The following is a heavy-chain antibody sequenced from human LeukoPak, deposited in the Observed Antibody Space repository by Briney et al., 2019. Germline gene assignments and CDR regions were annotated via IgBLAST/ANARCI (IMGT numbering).Heavy chain of an antibody. Sequence: PGGSLRLSCAASGFTFSSYSMNWVRQAPGKGLEWVSYISSSSSTIYYADSVKGRFTISRDNAKNSLYLQMNSLRAEDTAVYYCARDRVSGRYPYNWFDPWGQGTLVTVSS. CDR1: GFTFSSYS. CDR2: ISSSSSTI. V-gene: IGHV3-48*01. D-gene: IGHD1-26*01. CDR3: ARDRVSGRYPYNWFDP. J-gene: IGHJ5*02.